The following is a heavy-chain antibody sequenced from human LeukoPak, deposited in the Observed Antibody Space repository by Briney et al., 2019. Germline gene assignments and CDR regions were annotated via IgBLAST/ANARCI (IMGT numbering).Heavy chain of an antibody. J-gene: IGHJ5*02. CDR3: ARDNYYGSSWAQVWFDP. CDR1: VGSISSSSYF. CDR2: FYHSGTS. V-gene: IGHV4-39*07. D-gene: IGHD6-13*01. Sequence: PSETLSLTCTVSVGSISSSSYFWGWIRQPPGKVLERNGYFYHSGTSYYNPSLRSRVTISVDTSKTQFFLRLSSVTAADTAVYYCARDNYYGSSWAQVWFDPWGQGTLVTVSS.